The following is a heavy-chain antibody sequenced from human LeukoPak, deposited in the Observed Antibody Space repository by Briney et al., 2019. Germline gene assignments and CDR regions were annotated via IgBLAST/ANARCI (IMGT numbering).Heavy chain of an antibody. J-gene: IGHJ4*02. Sequence: PGGSLRLSCAASGFTFSDYAVHWVRQAPGKGLEWVALIGSDGNKKYYADSVKGRFTISRDNSKNTLFLQMNTLRAEDTALYYCAKKLSGSYYELPDYWGQGTLVTVSS. V-gene: IGHV3-30*02. CDR1: GFTFSDYA. CDR2: IGSDGNKK. D-gene: IGHD1-26*01. CDR3: AKKLSGSYYELPDY.